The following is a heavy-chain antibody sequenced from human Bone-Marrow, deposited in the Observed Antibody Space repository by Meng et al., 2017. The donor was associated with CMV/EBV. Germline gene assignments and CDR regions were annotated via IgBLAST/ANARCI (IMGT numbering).Heavy chain of an antibody. CDR2: INPNSGGT. CDR3: ARERYYGMDV. V-gene: IGHV1-2*02. CDR1: GYTFTSYD. Sequence: ASVKVSCKASGYTFTSYDINWVRQATGQGLEWMGWINPNSGGTNYAQKFQGRVTMTRDTSISTAYMELSRLRSDDTAVYYCARERYYGMDVWGQGTTVTVSS. J-gene: IGHJ6*02.